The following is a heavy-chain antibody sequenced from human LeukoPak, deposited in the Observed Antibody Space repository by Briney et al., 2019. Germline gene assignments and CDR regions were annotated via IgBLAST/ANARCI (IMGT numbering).Heavy chain of an antibody. CDR1: GASISSYY. D-gene: IGHD2-15*01. CDR3: ARGHSGTFDY. CDR2: IYYSGST. V-gene: IGHV4-59*01. Sequence: SETLSLTCTVSGASISSYYWSWIRQPPGKGLEWIGYIYYSGSTNYNPSLKSRVTISVDTSKNQFSLKLSSVTAADTAVYYCARGHSGTFDYWGQGTLVTVSS. J-gene: IGHJ4*02.